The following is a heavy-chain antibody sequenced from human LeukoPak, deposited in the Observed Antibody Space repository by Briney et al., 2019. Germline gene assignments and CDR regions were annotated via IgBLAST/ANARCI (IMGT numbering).Heavy chain of an antibody. CDR3: ARDLDGSGSYYTDY. J-gene: IGHJ4*02. CDR1: GYTFSGYG. Sequence: ASVKVSCKASGYTFSGYGINWVRQAPGQGLEWMGWIRVYNSNPNYAQRFQGRVTMTTDTSTSTAYMELRSLRSDDTAVYYCARDLDGSGSYYTDYWGQGTLVTVSS. CDR2: IRVYNSNP. D-gene: IGHD3-10*01. V-gene: IGHV1-18*01.